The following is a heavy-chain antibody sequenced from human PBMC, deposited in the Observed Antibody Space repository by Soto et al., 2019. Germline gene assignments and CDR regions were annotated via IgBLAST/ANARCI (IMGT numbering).Heavy chain of an antibody. Sequence: QVQLVQSGAEVKKPGSSVKVSCKESGGTFSSYAIAWVRQAPGQGLEWMGGIVPIFGVANYAHKFQGRVAITADEATNTAYMELSSLRSDDTAVYYCAKAAQTRYNWNDLGNWCDPWGQGTLVTVSS. V-gene: IGHV1-69*01. CDR2: IVPIFGVA. CDR3: AKAAQTRYNWNDLGNWCDP. J-gene: IGHJ5*02. D-gene: IGHD1-1*01. CDR1: GGTFSSYA.